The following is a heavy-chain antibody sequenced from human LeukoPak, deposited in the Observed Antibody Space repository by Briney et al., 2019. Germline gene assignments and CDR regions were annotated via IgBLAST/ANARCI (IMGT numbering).Heavy chain of an antibody. J-gene: IGHJ6*03. CDR2: VNDRGST. Sequence: SETLSLTCAVYGGSFSGHYWTWIRQPPGKGLQWIGEVNDRGSTNYNPSLKSRLTISEDKSKKRFSLRLPSVTAADTAVCYCARGVVSGRFGDYYYYMDVWGKGTTVTVSS. V-gene: IGHV4-34*01. CDR1: GGSFSGHY. CDR3: ARGVVSGRFGDYYYYMDV. D-gene: IGHD3-16*01.